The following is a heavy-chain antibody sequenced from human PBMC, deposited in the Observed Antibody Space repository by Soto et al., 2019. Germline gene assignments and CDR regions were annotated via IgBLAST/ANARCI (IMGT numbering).Heavy chain of an antibody. CDR3: ARRYGLSAFDI. Sequence: KPSETLSLTCTVSGGSISSYYWSWIRQPPGKGLEWIGDIYYSGSTNYNPSLKSRVTISVDTSKNQFSLKLSSVTAADTAVYFCARRYGLSAFDIWGQGTMVTVSS. CDR2: IYYSGST. D-gene: IGHD3-10*01. J-gene: IGHJ3*02. V-gene: IGHV4-59*08. CDR1: GGSISSYY.